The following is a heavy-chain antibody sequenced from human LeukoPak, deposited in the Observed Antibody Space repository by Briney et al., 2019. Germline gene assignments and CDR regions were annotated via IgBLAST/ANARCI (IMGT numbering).Heavy chain of an antibody. CDR1: GGTFSSYA. D-gene: IGHD3-10*01. CDR3: ARGFGELSSYFDY. CDR2: IIPIFGTA. J-gene: IGHJ4*02. V-gene: IGHV1-69*05. Sequence: ASVKVSCKASGGTFSSYAISWVRQAPGQGLEWMGGIIPIFGTANYAQKFQGRVTITTDESTSTAYMDLSSLRSEDTAVYYCARGFGELSSYFDYWGQGTLVTVSS.